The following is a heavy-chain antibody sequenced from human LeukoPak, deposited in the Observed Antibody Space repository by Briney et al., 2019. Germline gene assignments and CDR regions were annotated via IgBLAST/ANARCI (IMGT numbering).Heavy chain of an antibody. CDR3: ARGRVAAAGDY. V-gene: IGHV1-46*01. D-gene: IGHD6-13*01. CDR1: GYTFTSYY. CDR2: INPRGGST. Sequence: ASVKVSCKASGYTFTSYYMHWVRQAPGQGLECMGIINPRGGSTSYAQKFQGRVTMTTDTSTSTAYMELRSLRSDDTAVYYCARGRVAAAGDYWGQGTLVTVSS. J-gene: IGHJ4*02.